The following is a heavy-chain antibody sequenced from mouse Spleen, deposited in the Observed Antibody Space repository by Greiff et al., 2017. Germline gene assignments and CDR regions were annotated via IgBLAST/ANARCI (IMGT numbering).Heavy chain of an antibody. CDR3: ARMGYSNYWFAY. CDR1: GYTFTSYW. CDR2: IDPSDSET. D-gene: IGHD2-5*01. V-gene: IGHV1-52*01. Sequence: QVQLQQSGAELVRPGSSVKLSCKASGYTFTSYWMHWVKQRPIQGLEWIGNIDPSDSETHYNQKFKDKATLTVDKSSSTAYMQLSSLTSEDSAVYYCARMGYSNYWFAYWGQGTLVTVSA. J-gene: IGHJ3*01.